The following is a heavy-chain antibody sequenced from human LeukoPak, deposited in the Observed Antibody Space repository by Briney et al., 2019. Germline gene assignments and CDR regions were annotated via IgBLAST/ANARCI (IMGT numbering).Heavy chain of an antibody. CDR3: AMKAVPRPRLHDAFDF. V-gene: IGHV3-21*01. D-gene: IGHD5-24*01. J-gene: IGHJ3*01. Sequence: GGSLRLSCAASGFTFSSYSMNWVRQAPGKGLECVSSISSSSSYIYYADSVKGRFTISRDNAKNSLYLQMNSLRAEDTAVYYCAMKAVPRPRLHDAFDFWGQGTVVSVSS. CDR2: ISSSSSYI. CDR1: GFTFSSYS.